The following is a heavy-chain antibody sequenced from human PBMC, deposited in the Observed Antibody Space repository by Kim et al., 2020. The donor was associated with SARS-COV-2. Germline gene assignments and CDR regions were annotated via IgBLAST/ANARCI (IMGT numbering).Heavy chain of an antibody. CDR3: ARRGDY. CDR2: IFYSGTT. D-gene: IGHD3-16*01. J-gene: IGHJ4*02. V-gene: IGHV4-39*01. CDR1: GGSISTRNYY. Sequence: SETLSLTCTVSGGSISTRNYYWGWIRQPPGKGLEWIGSIFYSGTTYYNPSLKSRVTISIDTSKNQFSLKLTSVTAADTAVYYCARRGDYWGQGTLVTVSS.